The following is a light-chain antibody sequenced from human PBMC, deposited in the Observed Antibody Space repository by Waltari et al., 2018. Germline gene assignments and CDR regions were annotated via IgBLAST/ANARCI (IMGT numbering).Light chain of an antibody. V-gene: IGKV2-28*01. CDR3: MQALQTPRT. Sequence: DIVMTQSPLSLPVTPGEPASISCRSSQSLLHSNGYTYLDWYLQKQGQSPQVLIYWGSNRASGVPDRFSGSGSGTDFTLKISRVEAEDVGVYYCMQALQTPRTFGQGTRLEIK. CDR1: QSLLHSNGYTY. J-gene: IGKJ5*01. CDR2: WGS.